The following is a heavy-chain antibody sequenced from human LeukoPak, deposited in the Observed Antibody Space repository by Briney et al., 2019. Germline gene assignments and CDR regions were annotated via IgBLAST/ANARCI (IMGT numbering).Heavy chain of an antibody. Sequence: GASVKVSCKASGYTFSSYFMNWVRQAPGQGLEWMGWINTNTGNPTYAQGFTGRFVFSLDTSVSMAYLQISSLKAEDTAVYYCARLGTPTFYYYMDVWGKGTTVTVSS. CDR2: INTNTGNP. D-gene: IGHD1-14*01. CDR1: GYTFSSYF. J-gene: IGHJ6*03. V-gene: IGHV7-4-1*04. CDR3: ARLGTPTFYYYMDV.